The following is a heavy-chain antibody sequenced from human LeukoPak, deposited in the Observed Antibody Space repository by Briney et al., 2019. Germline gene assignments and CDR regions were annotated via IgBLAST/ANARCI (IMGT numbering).Heavy chain of an antibody. J-gene: IGHJ4*02. CDR2: ISAYNGNT. Sequence: ASVKVSCKASGYTFTSYGISWVRQAPGQGLEWMGWISAYNGNTNYAQKLQGRVTMTTDTSTSTAYMELRSLRSDDTAVYYCARDAVVVPAASPFDYWGQGTLLSVSS. D-gene: IGHD2-2*01. V-gene: IGHV1-18*01. CDR3: ARDAVVVPAASPFDY. CDR1: GYTFTSYG.